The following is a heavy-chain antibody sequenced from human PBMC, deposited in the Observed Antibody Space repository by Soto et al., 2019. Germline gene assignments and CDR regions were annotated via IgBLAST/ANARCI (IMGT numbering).Heavy chain of an antibody. V-gene: IGHV3-23*01. Sequence: GQLLESGGGMVQPGGSLRLSCAASGFTFSSFAMNWVRLPPGRGLEWVAAVTSSASSTHYADSVKGRFTISRDNSKNTLYPKRTSLRADDTAVYYGANGGPALLDPFDVRGQGTRVTVSS. CDR1: GFTFSSFA. D-gene: IGHD3-16*01. CDR2: VTSSASST. J-gene: IGHJ3*01. CDR3: ANGGPALLDPFDV.